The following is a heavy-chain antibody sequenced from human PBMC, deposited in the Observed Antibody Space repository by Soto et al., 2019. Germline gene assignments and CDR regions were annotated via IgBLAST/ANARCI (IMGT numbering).Heavy chain of an antibody. V-gene: IGHV4-59*01. D-gene: IGHD3-10*01. Sequence: SETLSLTCTGSGVSISRYYWSWIRPPPGKGLEWIGYIYYSGSTNYNPSLKSRVTISVDTSKNQFSLKLSSVTAADTAVYYCARAPRGNYGYPSYFDYWGQGTLVTVSS. CDR3: ARAPRGNYGYPSYFDY. J-gene: IGHJ4*02. CDR1: GVSISRYY. CDR2: IYYSGST.